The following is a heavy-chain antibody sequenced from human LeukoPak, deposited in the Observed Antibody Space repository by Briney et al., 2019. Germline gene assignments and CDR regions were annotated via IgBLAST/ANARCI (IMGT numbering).Heavy chain of an antibody. D-gene: IGHD4-17*01. CDR2: IYYSGST. CDR3: ARGGTTVTPGLLWFDP. Sequence: SETLSLTCSVSGGSISSHYWSWIRQPPGKGLEWIGYIYYSGSTKYNPSLKSRVTISVDTPKNQFSLRLSSVTAADTAVYYCARGGTTVTPGLLWFDPWGQGTLVTVSS. J-gene: IGHJ5*02. V-gene: IGHV4-59*11. CDR1: GGSISSHY.